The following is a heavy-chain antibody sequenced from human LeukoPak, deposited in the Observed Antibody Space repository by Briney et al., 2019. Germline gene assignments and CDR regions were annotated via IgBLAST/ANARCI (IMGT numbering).Heavy chain of an antibody. V-gene: IGHV4-34*01. D-gene: IGHD1-14*01. CDR3: ASWIGSV. Sequence: PSETLSLTCAVYGGSFSGYYWSWFRQPPGKGLEWIGEINHSGSTNYNPSLKSRVTISVDTSKNQFSLKLSSVTAADTAVYYCASWIGSVWGQGTTVTVSS. CDR2: INHSGST. J-gene: IGHJ6*02. CDR1: GGSFSGYY.